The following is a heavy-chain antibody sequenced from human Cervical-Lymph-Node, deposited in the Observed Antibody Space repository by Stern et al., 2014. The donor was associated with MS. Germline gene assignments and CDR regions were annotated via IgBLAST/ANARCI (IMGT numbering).Heavy chain of an antibody. V-gene: IGHV5-51*01. D-gene: IGHD6-19*01. CDR3: ARHCAKREQCAFDY. Sequence: EVQLVESGAVVRKPGESLKISCKGSGYNFTSYWIGWVRQMPGKGLEWMGIIYPGDSDTRYSPSFQGQVTISADKSISTAYLQWSSLKASDTAMYYCARHCAKREQCAFDYWGQGTLVTVSS. CDR2: IYPGDSDT. J-gene: IGHJ4*02. CDR1: GYNFTSYW.